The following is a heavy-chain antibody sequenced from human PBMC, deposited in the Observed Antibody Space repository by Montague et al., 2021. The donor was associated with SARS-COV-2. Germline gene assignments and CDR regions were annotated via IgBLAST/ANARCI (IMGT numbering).Heavy chain of an antibody. CDR3: TRRLHGFKWHYFDY. CDR2: INHSCST. CDR1: GPSFSGYY. V-gene: IGHV4-34*01. Sequence: SETLSLTCAVYGPSFSGYYWTWIRQPPGKGPDWIGDINHSCSTSYNPSLRSRVTISVDTSKNQFSLKLTSVTAADTAVYYCTRRLHGFKWHYFDYWGQGTLVTVSS. J-gene: IGHJ4*02. D-gene: IGHD5-24*01.